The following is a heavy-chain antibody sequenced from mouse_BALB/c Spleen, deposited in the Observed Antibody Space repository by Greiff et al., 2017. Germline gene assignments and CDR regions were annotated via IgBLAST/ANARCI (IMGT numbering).Heavy chain of an antibody. D-gene: IGHD2-10*02. J-gene: IGHJ2*01. CDR1: GFAFSSYD. CDR3: ARHGLAYFDY. V-gene: IGHV5-12-1*01. CDR2: ISSGGGST. Sequence: EVQLKESGGGLVKPGGSLKLSCAASGFAFSSYDMSWVRQTPEKRLEWVAYISSGGGSTYYPDTVKGRFTISRDNAKNTLYLQMSSLKSEDTAMYYCARHGLAYFDYWGQGTTLTVSS.